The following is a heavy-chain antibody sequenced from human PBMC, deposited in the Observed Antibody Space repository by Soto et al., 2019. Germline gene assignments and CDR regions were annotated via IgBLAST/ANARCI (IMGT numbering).Heavy chain of an antibody. J-gene: IGHJ6*02. D-gene: IGHD6-6*01. CDR1: GDSIRSYY. CDR3: ARGGTYSSSWLDV. CDR2: IYYSGST. V-gene: IGHV4-59*01. Sequence: PSETLSLTCTVSGDSIRSYYWTWIRQPPGKGLELIGYIYYSGSTRYNPSLKSRVTISVDMSKNQFSLKLSSVIAADTAVYYCARGGTYSSSWLDVWGQGTTVTVSS.